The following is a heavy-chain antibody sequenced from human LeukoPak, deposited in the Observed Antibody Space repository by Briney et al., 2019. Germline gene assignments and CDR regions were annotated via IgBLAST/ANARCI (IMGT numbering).Heavy chain of an antibody. V-gene: IGHV4-34*01. CDR1: GGSFGGYY. CDR3: AGRKFNSSGGSCLDY. D-gene: IGHD2-15*01. Sequence: PSETLSLTCAVYGGSFGGYYWSWIRQPPGKGLEWIGEINHSGSTNYNPSLKSRVTISVDTSKNQFSLKLSSVTAADTAVYYCAGRKFNSSGGSCLDYWGQGTLVTVSS. J-gene: IGHJ4*02. CDR2: INHSGST.